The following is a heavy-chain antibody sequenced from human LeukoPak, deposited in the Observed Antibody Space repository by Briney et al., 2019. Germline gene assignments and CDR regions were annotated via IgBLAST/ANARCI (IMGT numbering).Heavy chain of an antibody. CDR2: ISYDGSNK. CDR1: GFTFSSYG. J-gene: IGHJ6*02. V-gene: IGHV3-30*18. D-gene: IGHD6-6*01. Sequence: GGSLRLSCAASGFTFSSYGMHWVRQAPGKGLEWVAVISYDGSNKYYADSVKGRFTISRDNSKNTLYLQMNSLRAEGTAVYYCAKDQSIASMDVWGQGTTVTVSS. CDR3: AKDQSIASMDV.